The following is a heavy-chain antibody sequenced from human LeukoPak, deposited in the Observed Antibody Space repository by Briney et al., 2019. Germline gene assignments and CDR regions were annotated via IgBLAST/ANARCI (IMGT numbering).Heavy chain of an antibody. CDR3: ARGYCGGDCYFFDY. CDR2: INPNSGGT. CDR1: GYTFTGYY. Sequence: ASVKVSCKASGYTFTGYYMHWVPLAPGQGLEWMGWINPNSGGTNYAQKFQGRVTMTRDTSISTAYMELSRLRSDDTAVYYCARGYCGGDCYFFDYWGQGTLVTVSS. J-gene: IGHJ4*02. V-gene: IGHV1-2*02. D-gene: IGHD2-21*02.